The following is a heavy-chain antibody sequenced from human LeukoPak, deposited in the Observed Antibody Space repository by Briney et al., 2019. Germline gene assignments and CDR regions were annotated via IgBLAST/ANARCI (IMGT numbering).Heavy chain of an antibody. Sequence: SQTLSLTCTVSGDSISSDGYSWTWIRQPPGKGLEWIGHISYSGNTYYNPSLKGRVTLSVDASKNQFSLNLTSVTAADTAIYYCARDFLRTASPDAFDFWGQGTMVTVSS. V-gene: IGHV4-31*03. J-gene: IGHJ3*01. CDR3: ARDFLRTASPDAFDF. CDR2: ISYSGNT. D-gene: IGHD2-21*02. CDR1: GDSISSDGYS.